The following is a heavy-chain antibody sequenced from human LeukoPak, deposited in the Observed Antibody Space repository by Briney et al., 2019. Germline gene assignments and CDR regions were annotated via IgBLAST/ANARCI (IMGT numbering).Heavy chain of an antibody. CDR1: GFTFSDYY. J-gene: IGHJ6*02. CDR2: ISSSGSTI. Sequence: SGGSLRLSCAASGFTFSDYYMSWIRQAPGKGLEWVSYISSSGSTIYYADSVKGRFTISRDNAKNSLYLQMNSLRAEDTAVYYCARDAGDGYKGYYYYGMDVRGQGTTVTVSS. D-gene: IGHD5-24*01. V-gene: IGHV3-11*01. CDR3: ARDAGDGYKGYYYYGMDV.